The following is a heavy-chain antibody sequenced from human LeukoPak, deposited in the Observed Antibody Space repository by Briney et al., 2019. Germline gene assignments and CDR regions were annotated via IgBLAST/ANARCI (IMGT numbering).Heavy chain of an antibody. J-gene: IGHJ4*02. D-gene: IGHD3-22*01. CDR1: GFTFSSFA. CDR3: AKSDPYDSSGYYRSYYFDY. CDR2: ISGSGGST. V-gene: IGHV3-23*01. Sequence: GGSLRLSCAASGFTFSSFAMSWVRQAPGKGLEWVSAISGSGGSTYYADSVKGRFTISRDNSKNTLYLQMNSLRAEDTAVYYCAKSDPYDSSGYYRSYYFDYWGQGTLVTVSS.